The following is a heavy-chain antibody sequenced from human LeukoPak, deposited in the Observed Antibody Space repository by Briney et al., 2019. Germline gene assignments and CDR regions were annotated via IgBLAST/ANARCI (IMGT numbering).Heavy chain of an antibody. V-gene: IGHV4-4*02. CDR1: GGSISSSNW. J-gene: IGHJ4*02. CDR3: ARDRKYYDILTGYYRDYYFDY. Sequence: SETLSLTCAVSGGSISSSNWWSWVRPPPGKGLEWIGEIYHSGSTNYNPSLKSRVTISVDKSKNQFSLKLSSVTAADTAVYYCARDRKYYDILTGYYRDYYFDYWGQGTLVTVSS. D-gene: IGHD3-9*01. CDR2: IYHSGST.